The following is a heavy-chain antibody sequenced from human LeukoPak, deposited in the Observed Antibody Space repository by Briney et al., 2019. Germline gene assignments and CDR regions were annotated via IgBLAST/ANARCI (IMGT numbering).Heavy chain of an antibody. CDR3: AKQRDDYGDQTYFDY. V-gene: IGHV3-30*02. Sequence: GGSLRLSCAASGFTFSSYAMTWVRQAPGKGLEWVAFIRYDGSNKYYADSVKGRFTISRDNAKNSLYLQMNSLRAEDMALYYCAKQRDDYGDQTYFDYWGQGTLVTVSS. D-gene: IGHD4-17*01. J-gene: IGHJ4*02. CDR1: GFTFSSYA. CDR2: IRYDGSNK.